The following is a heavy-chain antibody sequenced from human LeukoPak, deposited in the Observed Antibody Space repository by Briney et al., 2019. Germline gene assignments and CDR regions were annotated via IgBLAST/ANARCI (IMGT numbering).Heavy chain of an antibody. Sequence: SVKVSCKASGFTFTSSAVQWVRHTRGERLEWIGWIFVGSGNTNYAQKFQERVTITRDMSASTAYMELSSLRSEDTAVYYCAAMVYDLLDYWGQGTLVTVSS. V-gene: IGHV1-58*01. CDR3: AAMVYDLLDY. D-gene: IGHD5/OR15-5a*01. J-gene: IGHJ4*02. CDR2: IFVGSGNT. CDR1: GFTFTSSA.